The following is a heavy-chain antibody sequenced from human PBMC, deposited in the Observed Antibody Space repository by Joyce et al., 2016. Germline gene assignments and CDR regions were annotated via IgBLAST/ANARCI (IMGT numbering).Heavy chain of an antibody. V-gene: IGHV3-30*03. CDR1: GFTFSSYA. J-gene: IGHJ4*02. D-gene: IGHD2-21*02. CDR3: ARSAAYCGGDCPLDH. Sequence: QAQLVESGGGVVQPGRSLRLCCAASGFTFSSYAMHWVRQAPGKGLEWVAVTTYDGGNKNYIDSVKGRFTISRDNPRNMFYLQMNSLRPEDTAVYYCARSAAYCGGDCPLDHWGQGTLVTVSS. CDR2: TTYDGGNK.